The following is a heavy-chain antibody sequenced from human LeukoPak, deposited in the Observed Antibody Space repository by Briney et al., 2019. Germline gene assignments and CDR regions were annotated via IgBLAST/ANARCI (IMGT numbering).Heavy chain of an antibody. D-gene: IGHD6-19*01. J-gene: IGHJ4*02. CDR3: ARQVAYTSGRTFDF. CDR1: GYSFTSYW. Sequence: PGGSLRLSCKGSGYSFTSYWISWVCQMPGKGLEWMGRIDPSDSYTNYSPSFQGQVTISADKSISTAYLQWSSLKASDTAMYYCARQVAYTSGRTFDFWGQGALVTVSS. V-gene: IGHV5-10-1*04. CDR2: IDPSDSYT.